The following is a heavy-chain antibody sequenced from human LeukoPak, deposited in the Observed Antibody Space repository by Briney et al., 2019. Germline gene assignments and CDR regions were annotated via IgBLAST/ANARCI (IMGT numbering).Heavy chain of an antibody. V-gene: IGHV3-48*02. CDR2: ISSSSTI. J-gene: IGHJ4*02. Sequence: GGSLRLSCAASGFTFSSYSMNWVRQAPGKGLEWVSYISSSSTIYYADSVKGRFTISRDNAKNSLYLQMNSLRDEGTAVYYCARPLEGYWGQGTLVTVSS. CDR1: GFTFSSYS. CDR3: ARPLEGY.